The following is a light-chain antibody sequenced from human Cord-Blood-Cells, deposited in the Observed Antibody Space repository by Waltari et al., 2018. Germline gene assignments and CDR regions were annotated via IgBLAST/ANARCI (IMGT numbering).Light chain of an antibody. CDR2: DAS. Sequence: DIQMTQSPSSLSASVGDRVTITCQASQDISNYLNWYQQKPGQAPKLLIYDASNLETGVPSRFSGSGSGTDFTVTISSLQPEDIATYYCQQYDNLLITFGQGTRLEIK. V-gene: IGKV1-33*01. J-gene: IGKJ5*01. CDR1: QDISNY. CDR3: QQYDNLLIT.